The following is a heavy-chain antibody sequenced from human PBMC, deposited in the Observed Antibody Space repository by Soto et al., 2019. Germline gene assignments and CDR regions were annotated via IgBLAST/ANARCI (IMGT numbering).Heavy chain of an antibody. D-gene: IGHD6-13*01. J-gene: IGHJ4*02. CDR1: GGTFSSYA. CDR2: IIPIFGTA. V-gene: IGHV1-69*01. CDR3: AGAGLRHRKMSIAAAGTRLYYFDY. Sequence: QVQLVQSGAEVKKPGSSVKVSCKASGGTFSSYAISWVRQAPGQGLEWMGGIIPIFGTANYAQKFQGRVTITADESTSTAYMELSSLRSEDTAVYYCAGAGLRHRKMSIAAAGTRLYYFDYWGQGTLVTVSS.